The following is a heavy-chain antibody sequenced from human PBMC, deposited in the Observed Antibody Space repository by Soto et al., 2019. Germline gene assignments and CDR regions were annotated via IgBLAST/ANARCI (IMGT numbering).Heavy chain of an antibody. CDR2: IFSSGTT. V-gene: IGHV4-30-4*01. Sequence: PSETLSLTGTVSGDSISSGNKYWSWIRQAPGKGLEWIGYIFSSGTTYYNPSLKSRLTMSLDTSQNQFSLRLASVTDADSAVYYCARVPSPFDYYYVMDVWGQGTTVTVSS. D-gene: IGHD3-16*01. CDR3: ARVPSPFDYYYVMDV. J-gene: IGHJ6*02. CDR1: GDSISSGNKY.